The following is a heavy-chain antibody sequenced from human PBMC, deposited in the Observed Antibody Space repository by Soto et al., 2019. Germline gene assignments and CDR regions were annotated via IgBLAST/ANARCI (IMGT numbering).Heavy chain of an antibody. CDR2: IIPIFGTA. V-gene: IGHV1-69*01. CDR3: ARDGGYSGYDFGWFDP. CDR1: GGTFSSYA. D-gene: IGHD5-12*01. Sequence: QVQLVQSGAEVKKPGSSVKVSCKASGGTFSSYAISWVRQAPGQGLEWMGGIIPIFGTANYAQKFQGRVTITADESTSTAYMERSSLRSEDTAVYYCARDGGYSGYDFGWFDPWGQGTLVTVSS. J-gene: IGHJ5*02.